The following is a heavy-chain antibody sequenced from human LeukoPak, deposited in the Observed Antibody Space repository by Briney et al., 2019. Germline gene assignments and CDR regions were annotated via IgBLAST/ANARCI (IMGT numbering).Heavy chain of an antibody. CDR1: GFTLSTYA. CDR3: AILVGGPDDS. Sequence: PGGSLRLSCAGSGFTLSTYAMSWVRQAPGKGLEWVSGISSGGKATFYTDSVKGRFTISRDNSKNSLYLQMNSLRAEDTALYYCAILVGGPDDSWGQGTLVTVSS. CDR2: ISSGGKAT. J-gene: IGHJ4*02. V-gene: IGHV3-23*01.